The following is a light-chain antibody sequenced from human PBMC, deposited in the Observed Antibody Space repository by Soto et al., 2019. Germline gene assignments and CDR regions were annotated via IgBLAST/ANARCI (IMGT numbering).Light chain of an antibody. J-gene: IGKJ1*01. CDR2: AAS. CDR1: QGISSY. Sequence: VMLVTQSPALLSASTGDRVTISCGMSQGISSYLAWYQQKPGKAPELLIYAASTLQSGVPSRFSGSGYGTDFNLTISCLQSEDLATYYGQQYYSFPPTFGQGTKVDI. V-gene: IGKV1D-8*01. CDR3: QQYYSFPPT.